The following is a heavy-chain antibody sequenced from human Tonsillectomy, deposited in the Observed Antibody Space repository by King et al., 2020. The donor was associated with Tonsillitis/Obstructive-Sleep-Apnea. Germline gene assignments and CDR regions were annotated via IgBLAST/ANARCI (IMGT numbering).Heavy chain of an antibody. J-gene: IGHJ5*02. D-gene: IGHD3-3*01. V-gene: IGHV4-34*01. CDR2: INHSGST. CDR3: ARGLGTYYDFWSGYSNWFDP. Sequence: VQLQQWGAGLLKPSETLSLTCAVYGGSFSGYYWSWIRQPPGKGLEWIGEINHSGSTNYNPSRKSRVTISVDTSKNQFSLKLSSVTAADTAVYYCARGLGTYYDFWSGYSNWFDPWGQGTLVTVSS. CDR1: GGSFSGYY.